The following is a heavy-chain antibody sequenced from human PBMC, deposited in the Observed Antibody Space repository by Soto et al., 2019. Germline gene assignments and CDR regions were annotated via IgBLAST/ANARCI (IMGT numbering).Heavy chain of an antibody. Sequence: QVQLQESGPGLVKPSQTLSLTCTVSGGSISSGDYYWSWIRQPPGKGLEWIGYIYYSGSTYYNPSLRRRVTTSVDTSKNHFSRKLSPVTAADPAVYYCAGGFGPDAYWGQGPLVTVPS. V-gene: IGHV4-30-4*01. J-gene: IGHJ4*02. CDR2: IYYSGST. CDR1: GGSISSGDYY. CDR3: AGGFGPDAY. D-gene: IGHD3-10*01.